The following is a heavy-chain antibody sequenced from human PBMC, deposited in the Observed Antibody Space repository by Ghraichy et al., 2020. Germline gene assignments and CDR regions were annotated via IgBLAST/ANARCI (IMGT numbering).Heavy chain of an antibody. CDR3: ATQAGDYTMGFDP. J-gene: IGHJ5*02. D-gene: IGHD3-10*01. Sequence: SQTLSLTCTVFGGSISNYYWSWIRQPAGKGLEWIGSIYAGGSTTYNPSLKSRVTLSLDTSKNQFSLKLNSVTAADTAVYYCATQAGDYTMGFDPWGQGTLVTVSS. V-gene: IGHV4-4*07. CDR1: GGSISNYY. CDR2: IYAGGST.